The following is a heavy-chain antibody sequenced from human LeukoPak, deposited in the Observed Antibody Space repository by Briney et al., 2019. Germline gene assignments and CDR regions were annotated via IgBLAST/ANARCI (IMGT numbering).Heavy chain of an antibody. V-gene: IGHV4-34*01. CDR2: INHSGST. J-gene: IGHJ5*02. Sequence: SETLSLTCAVYGGSFSGYYWSWIRQPPGKGLEWIGEINHSGSTNYNPSLKSRVTISVDTSKNQFSLKLSSVTAADTAVYYCARGGPNWNNVVWFDPWGQGTLVTVSS. D-gene: IGHD1/OR15-1a*01. CDR3: ARGGPNWNNVVWFDP. CDR1: GGSFSGYY.